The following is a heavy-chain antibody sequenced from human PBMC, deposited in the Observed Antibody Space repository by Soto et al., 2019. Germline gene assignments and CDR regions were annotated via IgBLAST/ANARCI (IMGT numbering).Heavy chain of an antibody. D-gene: IGHD3-22*01. J-gene: IGHJ4*02. V-gene: IGHV4-59*01. CDR1: DGSISNFY. CDR3: ARAPMVLTRSYFDS. CDR2: ISSSGNT. Sequence: SETLSLTCTVSDGSISNFYWSWIRQPPGKGLEWIGYISSSGNTNYNPSLKSRVSISVDTSKNQFSLNLTSVTAADTAVYYCARAPMVLTRSYFDSWGQGTPVTAPQ.